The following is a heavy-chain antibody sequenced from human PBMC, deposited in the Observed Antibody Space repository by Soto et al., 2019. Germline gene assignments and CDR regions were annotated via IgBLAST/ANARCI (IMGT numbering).Heavy chain of an antibody. CDR2: ISSSGSSI. Sequence: ESGGGLVQPGGSLRLSCAASGLTFSGYEMNWVRQAPGTGLEWVSYISSSGSSISYADSVKGRFTITRDNAKNSLYLQMNSLRAEDTAVYYCATDSGSYSGYSYYAMDVWGQGTTVTVSS. CDR1: GLTFSGYE. CDR3: ATDSGSYSGYSYYAMDV. D-gene: IGHD1-26*01. J-gene: IGHJ6*02. V-gene: IGHV3-48*03.